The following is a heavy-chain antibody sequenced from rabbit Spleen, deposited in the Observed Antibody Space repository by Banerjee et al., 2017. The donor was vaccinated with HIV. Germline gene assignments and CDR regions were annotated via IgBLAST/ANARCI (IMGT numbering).Heavy chain of an antibody. CDR3: ARNYVNAFDP. CDR2: IDAGSSGPT. Sequence: QQLVESGGGLVKPGASLTLTCKASGFDFSRGYDMCWVRQAPGKGLEWIACIDAGSSGPTYYASWAKGRFPISKTSSTTVDLKMTSLTVADTATYFCARNYVNAFDPWGPGTLVTVS. J-gene: IGHJ2*01. CDR1: GFDFSRGYD. D-gene: IGHD1-1*01. V-gene: IGHV1S40*01.